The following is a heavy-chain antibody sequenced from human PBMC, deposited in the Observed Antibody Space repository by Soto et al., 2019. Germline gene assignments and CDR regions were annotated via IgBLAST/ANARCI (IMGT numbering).Heavy chain of an antibody. V-gene: IGHV3-33*01. J-gene: IGHJ5*02. Sequence: QVQLVESGGGVVQPGRSLRLSCAASGFTFSSYGMHWVRQAPGKGLEWVAVIWYDGSNKYYADSVKGRFTISRDNSKNTLYLQMTSLRAADTAVYYGARDKGTVVVVAATNCSAPWGQGTLVTVSS. D-gene: IGHD2-15*01. CDR2: IWYDGSNK. CDR3: ARDKGTVVVVAATNCSAP. CDR1: GFTFSSYG.